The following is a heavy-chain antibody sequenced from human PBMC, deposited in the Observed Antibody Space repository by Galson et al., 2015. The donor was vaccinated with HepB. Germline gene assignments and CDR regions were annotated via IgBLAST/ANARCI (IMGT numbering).Heavy chain of an antibody. J-gene: IGHJ3*02. CDR2: ISTNGATI. D-gene: IGHD4/OR15-4a*01. CDR1: DSTFSGYT. CDR3: ATTKFGSGAYWTFDI. V-gene: IGHV3-48*04. Sequence: SLRLSCAASDSTFSGYTMNWVRQTPGKGLQWVSYISTNGATIHYADSVKGRFTIARDNAKNTMWLQMDSLRAEDTAVYYCATTKFGSGAYWTFDIWGQGTLVTVSS.